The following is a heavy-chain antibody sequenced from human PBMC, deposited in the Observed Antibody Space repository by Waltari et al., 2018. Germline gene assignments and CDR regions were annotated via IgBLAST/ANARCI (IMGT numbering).Heavy chain of an antibody. CDR1: GFPFGTYE. J-gene: IGHJ4*02. CDR3: AREDDTSGSFLDH. D-gene: IGHD3-22*01. Sequence: EVQLVESGGALVQPGGSLRLSCAASGFPFGTYEMNWVRQAPGKGLEWISYIRSSGKIMYYADSVKGRFTISRDNAKNSLYLQMNSLRAEDTAVYYCAREDDTSGSFLDHWGQGTLVTVSS. V-gene: IGHV3-48*03. CDR2: IRSSGKIM.